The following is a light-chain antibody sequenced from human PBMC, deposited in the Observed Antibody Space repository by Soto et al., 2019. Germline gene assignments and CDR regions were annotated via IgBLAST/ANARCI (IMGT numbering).Light chain of an antibody. CDR3: QQYGTSQGFT. Sequence: EIVLTQSPGTLSLSPGERATLSCRASQSVSSTYLAWYQKKPGQAPRLLIYGASDRATGIPDRFSGSGSGTDFTLTISRLEPEDFAVYYCQQYGTSQGFTFGPGTKVDIK. J-gene: IGKJ3*01. V-gene: IGKV3-20*01. CDR2: GAS. CDR1: QSVSSTY.